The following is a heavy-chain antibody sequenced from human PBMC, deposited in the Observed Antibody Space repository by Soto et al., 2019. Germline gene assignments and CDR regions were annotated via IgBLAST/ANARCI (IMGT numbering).Heavy chain of an antibody. CDR3: ATSPPLTFTSVLMGD. V-gene: IGHV3-30-3*01. D-gene: IGHD3-16*01. CDR1: GFIFSNYA. CDR2: ISFAGDKE. Sequence: QVQLVESGGGVVQPGRSLRLSCAASGFIFSNYAMHWVRQAPGKGLEWVATISFAGDKEYYADSVKGRFTVSRDNSKNPRVLQVNGLGVEDAAVYDCATSPPLTFTSVLMGDWGQGTLVTVCS. J-gene: IGHJ4*02.